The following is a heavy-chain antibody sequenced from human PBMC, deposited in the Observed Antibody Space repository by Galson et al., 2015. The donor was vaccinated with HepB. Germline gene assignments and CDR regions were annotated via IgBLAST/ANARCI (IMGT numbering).Heavy chain of an antibody. J-gene: IGHJ4*02. D-gene: IGHD5-18*01. CDR3: ACPRTPAVEGGYSLDFHY. Sequence: QVQLQESGPGLVKPSETLSLTCTVSGGSISSYYWSWIRQPPGKGLEWIGFIYYSGSTNYNPSLKSRVTISVDTANNQFSLMLGFVTAADAAVYYCACPRTPAVEGGYSLDFHYCGQGTLVNVSS. V-gene: IGHV4-59*01. CDR2: IYYSGST. CDR1: GGSISSYY.